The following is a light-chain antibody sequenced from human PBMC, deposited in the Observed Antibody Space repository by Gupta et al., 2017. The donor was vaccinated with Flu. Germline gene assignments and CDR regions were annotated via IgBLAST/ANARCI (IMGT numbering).Light chain of an antibody. J-gene: IGLJ3*02. CDR2: KVS. CDR1: SSDVGVYDY. CDR3: CSYTNADTFAV. Sequence: IAISCTGTSSDVGVYDYVSCYRQHPGNAPALMIFKVSRRPPRIAVRFCGSKSGNAASLTISGLRPEDEAYSYCCSYTNADTFAVFGGGTKLTVL. V-gene: IGLV2-14*01.